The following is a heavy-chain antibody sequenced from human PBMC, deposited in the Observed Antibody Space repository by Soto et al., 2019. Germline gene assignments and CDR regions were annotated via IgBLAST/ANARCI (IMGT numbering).Heavy chain of an antibody. D-gene: IGHD6-19*01. J-gene: IGHJ4*02. CDR3: ARDSSGWYEGANFDY. CDR2: ISSSSGSR. Sequence: GGSLRLSCAASGFTFSTYSMNWVRQAPGKGLEWVSYISSSSGSRNYAGSVKGRFTISRDNAKNSLYLQMSGLRAEDTAVYYCARDSSGWYEGANFDYWGQGTLVTVSS. V-gene: IGHV3-48*04. CDR1: GFTFSTYS.